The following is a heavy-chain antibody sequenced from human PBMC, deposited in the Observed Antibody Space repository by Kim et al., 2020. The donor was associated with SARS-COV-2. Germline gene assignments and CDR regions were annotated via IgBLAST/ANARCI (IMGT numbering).Heavy chain of an antibody. D-gene: IGHD3-10*01. Sequence: SETLSLTCAVYGGSFSGYYWSWIRQPPGKGLEWIGEINHSGSTNYNPSLKSRVTISVDTSKNQFSLKLSSVTAADTAVYYCARGKSAQYYYGPRDPADYWGQGTLVTVSS. V-gene: IGHV4-34*01. CDR1: GGSFSGYY. J-gene: IGHJ4*02. CDR2: INHSGST. CDR3: ARGKSAQYYYGPRDPADY.